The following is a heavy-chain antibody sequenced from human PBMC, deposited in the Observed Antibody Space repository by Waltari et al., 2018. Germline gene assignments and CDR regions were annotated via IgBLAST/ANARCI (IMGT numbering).Heavy chain of an antibody. CDR1: GGSFSGYY. J-gene: IGHJ4*02. CDR3: ARGNGGYSD. CDR2: VDHGGRA. D-gene: IGHD1-26*01. V-gene: IGHV4-34*02. Sequence: QVQLQQWGAGLLKPSETLSLTCGVSGGSFSGYYWGWIRQPPGKGLEWIGEVDHGGRAKYHPSLKSRVTMSVDTSSNQFSLKMISVTAADTAVYYCARGNGGYSDWGPGALVAVSS.